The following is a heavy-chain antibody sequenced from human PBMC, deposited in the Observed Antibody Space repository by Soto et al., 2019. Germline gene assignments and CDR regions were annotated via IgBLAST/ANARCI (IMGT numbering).Heavy chain of an antibody. V-gene: IGHV4-34*01. Sequence: QVQLQQWGAGLLKPSETLSLTCAVYDGSFSGYYWSWIRQPPGKGLEWIGEINHSGSTNYNPSLKSRVTISVDTSKNQFSLKLSSVTAADTAVYHCARESMRKRYYYYFMDVWGKGTTVTVSS. CDR3: ARESMRKRYYYYFMDV. CDR2: INHSGST. J-gene: IGHJ6*03. D-gene: IGHD2-21*01. CDR1: DGSFSGYY.